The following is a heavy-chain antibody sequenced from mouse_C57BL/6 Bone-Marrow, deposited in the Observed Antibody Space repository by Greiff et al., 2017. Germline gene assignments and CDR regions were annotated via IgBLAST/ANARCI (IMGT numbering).Heavy chain of an antibody. J-gene: IGHJ1*03. V-gene: IGHV5-17*01. CDR2: ISSGSSTI. Sequence: EVKLVESGGGLVKPGGSLKLSCAASGFTFSDYGMHWVRQAPEKGLEWVAYISSGSSTIYYAVTVKGRFTISRDNAKNTLFLQMTSLRSEDAAMYYCARGVITDWYFDVWGTGTTVTVSS. D-gene: IGHD2-4*01. CDR1: GFTFSDYG. CDR3: ARGVITDWYFDV.